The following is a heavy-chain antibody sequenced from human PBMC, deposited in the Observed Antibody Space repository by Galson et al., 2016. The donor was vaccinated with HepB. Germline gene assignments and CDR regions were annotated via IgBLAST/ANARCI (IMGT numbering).Heavy chain of an antibody. Sequence: SVKVSCKASGYTFNTYNMHWVRQAPGQGLEWMGIIKPSGGNTIYAQKFQDRITMTRDTSTSTVYMEVISLRSEDTAVYYCARELDPSFYFDYWGQGTLLTVSS. CDR3: ARELDPSFYFDY. J-gene: IGHJ4*02. CDR2: IKPSGGNT. CDR1: GYTFNTYN. D-gene: IGHD3-16*02. V-gene: IGHV1-46*02.